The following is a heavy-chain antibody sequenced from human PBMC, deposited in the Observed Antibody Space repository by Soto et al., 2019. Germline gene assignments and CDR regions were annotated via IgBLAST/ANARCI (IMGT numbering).Heavy chain of an antibody. CDR1: GGSISSSSYY. V-gene: IGHV4-39*01. CDR3: ARQGSGYGDYAY. D-gene: IGHD4-17*01. CDR2: IYYSGST. J-gene: IGHJ1*01. Sequence: SETLSLTCTVSGGSISSSSYYWGWIRQPPGKGLEWIGSIYYSGSTYYNPSLKSRVTISVDTSKNQFSLKLSSVTAADTAVYYCARQGSGYGDYAYWGQGTLVTVSS.